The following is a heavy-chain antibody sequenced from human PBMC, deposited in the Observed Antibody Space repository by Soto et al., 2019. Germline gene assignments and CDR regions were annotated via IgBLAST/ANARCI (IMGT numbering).Heavy chain of an antibody. Sequence: PGGSLRLSCAASGITLSSSWMTWVRQAPGKGLEWVANINQDGSEKQYVDSVKGRFTVSRDNAKNSLFLQMDSLSAEDTSVYYCARDPYDSGGYAAFDIWGQGTMVTVSS. J-gene: IGHJ3*02. D-gene: IGHD3-22*01. CDR2: INQDGSEK. CDR1: GITLSSSW. CDR3: ARDPYDSGGYAAFDI. V-gene: IGHV3-7*04.